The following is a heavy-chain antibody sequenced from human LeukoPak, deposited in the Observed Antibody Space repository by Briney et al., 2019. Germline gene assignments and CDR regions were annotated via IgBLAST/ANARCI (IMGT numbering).Heavy chain of an antibody. Sequence: ASVKVSCKASGYTFTGYYMHWVRQAPGQGLEWMGWINPNSGGTNYAQKFQGRVTMTRDTSISTAYMELSRLRSDDTAVYYCARGRVVVAATPDDYWGQGTRVTVSS. V-gene: IGHV1-2*02. CDR2: INPNSGGT. J-gene: IGHJ4*02. D-gene: IGHD2-15*01. CDR3: ARGRVVVAATPDDY. CDR1: GYTFTGYY.